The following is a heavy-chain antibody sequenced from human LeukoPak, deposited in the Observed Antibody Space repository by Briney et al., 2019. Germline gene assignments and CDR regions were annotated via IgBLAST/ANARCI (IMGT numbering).Heavy chain of an antibody. CDR2: INPKSGVT. V-gene: IGHV1-2*02. CDR3: ARERESSSYSSLDP. CDR1: GFTFSTYA. D-gene: IGHD3-22*01. Sequence: GGSLRLSCAASGFTFSTYAMHWVRQAPGQGLEWVGWINPKSGVTKSAQKFQDRVTMTWDTSISTAYVEVRWLRSDDTAVYYCARERESSSYSSLDPWGQGTLVTVSS. J-gene: IGHJ5*02.